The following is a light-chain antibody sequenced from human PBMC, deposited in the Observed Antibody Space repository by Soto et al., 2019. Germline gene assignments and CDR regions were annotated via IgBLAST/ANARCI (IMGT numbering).Light chain of an antibody. CDR1: SSDVGGYDY. V-gene: IGLV2-14*01. CDR2: DVG. J-gene: IGLJ2*01. Sequence: QSALTQPAYVSVSPGQSITISCTGSSSDVGGYDYASWFQQHTGKAPILIIYDVGNRPSGISNRFSGSKSGNTASLTISGRQAEDEADYYCSSYTGGSTVVFGGGTKLTVL. CDR3: SSYTGGSTVV.